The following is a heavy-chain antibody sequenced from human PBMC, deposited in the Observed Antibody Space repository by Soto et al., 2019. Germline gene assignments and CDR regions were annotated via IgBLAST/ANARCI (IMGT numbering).Heavy chain of an antibody. Sequence: AAVMVSCKASAGTFSSYAISWVRQAPGQGLEWMGGIIPIFGTANYPQKYQGRVTIAADESTSTAYMELSSLRSEDTVVYYCARHDYGGNSGWFDPWGQGTLVTVSS. V-gene: IGHV1-69*13. J-gene: IGHJ5*02. D-gene: IGHD4-17*01. CDR3: ARHDYGGNSGWFDP. CDR2: IIPIFGTA. CDR1: AGTFSSYA.